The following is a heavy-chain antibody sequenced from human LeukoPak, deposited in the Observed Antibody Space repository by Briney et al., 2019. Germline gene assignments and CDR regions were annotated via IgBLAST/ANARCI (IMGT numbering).Heavy chain of an antibody. V-gene: IGHV4-31*03. D-gene: IGHD6-13*01. CDR2: IYYSGST. J-gene: IGHJ4*02. Sequence: PSETLSLTCTVSGGSISSGCYYWSWIRQHPGKGLEWIGYIYYSGSTYYNPSLKSRVTISVDTSKNQFSLKLSSVTAADTAVYYCARGSGVAAAGVDYWGQGTLVTVSS. CDR1: GGSISSGCYY. CDR3: ARGSGVAAAGVDY.